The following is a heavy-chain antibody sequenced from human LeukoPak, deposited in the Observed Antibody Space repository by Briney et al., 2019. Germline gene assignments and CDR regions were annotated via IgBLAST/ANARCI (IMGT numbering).Heavy chain of an antibody. D-gene: IGHD2/OR15-2a*01. CDR2: ISGSGNAK. CDR3: ARDYVYAFDY. J-gene: IGHJ4*02. Sequence: PGGSLRVSCAASGFSFSSYSMNWVRQAPGKGLEWVSYISGSGNAKHYTDSVKGRFTISRDNAKNALYLQMNSLRAEDTAVYFCARDYVYAFDYWGQGTLVTVSS. V-gene: IGHV3-48*01. CDR1: GFSFSSYS.